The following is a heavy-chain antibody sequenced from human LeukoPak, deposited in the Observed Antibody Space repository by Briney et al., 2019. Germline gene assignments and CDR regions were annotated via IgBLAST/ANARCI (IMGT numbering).Heavy chain of an antibody. CDR1: GGSISSYY. CDR2: IYTSGST. J-gene: IGHJ4*02. V-gene: IGHV4-4*09. CDR3: ARGYSGYTSFDY. D-gene: IGHD5-12*01. Sequence: PSETLSLTCTVSGGSISSYYWSWIRQPPGKGLEWIGYIYTSGSTNYNPSLKSRVTISVDTSKNQFSLKLSSVTSADTAVYYCARGYSGYTSFDYWGQGTLVTVSS.